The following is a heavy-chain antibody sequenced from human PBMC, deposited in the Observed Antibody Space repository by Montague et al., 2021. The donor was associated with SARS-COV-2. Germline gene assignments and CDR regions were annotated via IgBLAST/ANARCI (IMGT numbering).Heavy chain of an antibody. J-gene: IGHJ4*02. Sequence: SLRLSCAASGFTFSSYAMSWFRQAPGKGLEWVSAISGSGGSTYYADSVKGRFTISRDNSKNTLYLQVNSLRAEDTAVYYCAKDLGGYGSGSYWGQGTLVTVSS. CDR2: ISGSGGST. V-gene: IGHV3-23*01. CDR3: AKDLGGYGSGSY. D-gene: IGHD3-10*01. CDR1: GFTFSSYA.